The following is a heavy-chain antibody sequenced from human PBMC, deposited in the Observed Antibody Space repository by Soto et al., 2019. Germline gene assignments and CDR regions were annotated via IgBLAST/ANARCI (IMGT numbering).Heavy chain of an antibody. V-gene: IGHV3-13*01. D-gene: IGHD2-21*01. CDR3: VRGRDSGLYYFDS. J-gene: IGHJ4*02. CDR1: GFTFGIFD. Sequence: GGSLRLLCAASGFTFGIFDMHWVRQATGKGLEWVSTINTAGDTYSPGSVKGRFTISRENAKNSLYLQMNSLRVDDTAVYFCVRGRDSGLYYFDSWGQGTLVTVSS. CDR2: INTAGDT.